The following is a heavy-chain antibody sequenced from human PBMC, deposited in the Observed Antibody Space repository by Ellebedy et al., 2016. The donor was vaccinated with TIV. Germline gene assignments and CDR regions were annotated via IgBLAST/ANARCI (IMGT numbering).Heavy chain of an antibody. V-gene: IGHV1-8*01. CDR2: MNPKSGHT. CDR3: ARRRCCSSTTCKVKTIFGMMTPSPIDT. J-gene: IGHJ5*02. D-gene: IGHD2-2*01. CDR1: GYTFTNYD. Sequence: ASVKVSCXTSGYTFTNYDISCVRQATRQGREWLGWMNPKSGHTGYAQKFLGRLTLTRNTSVNTAYMELSSLKFEDTAVYYCARRRCCSSTTCKVKTIFGMMTPSPIDTWGRGTLVTVSS.